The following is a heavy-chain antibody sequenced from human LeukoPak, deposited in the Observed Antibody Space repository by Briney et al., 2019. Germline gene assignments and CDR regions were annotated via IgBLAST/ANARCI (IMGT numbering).Heavy chain of an antibody. J-gene: IGHJ5*02. D-gene: IGHD3-10*01. CDR3: ARDRGPGWFDP. CDR1: GVAFSSNY. Sequence: GGSLRLSCAVSGVAFSSNYVSWVRQAPGKGLEGVSVIYSTGTTFYSDSVKGRFTISTDNSKNTVYLQMDGLKPEDTAVYYCARDRGPGWFDPWGQGTLVTVSS. V-gene: IGHV3-66*03. CDR2: IYSTGTT.